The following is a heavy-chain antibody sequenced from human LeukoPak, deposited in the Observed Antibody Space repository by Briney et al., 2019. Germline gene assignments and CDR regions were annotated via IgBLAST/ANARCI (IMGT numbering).Heavy chain of an antibody. Sequence: ASVKVSCKASGYSFSSYAMIWVRQAPGQGLECMGWINTDTGTPTYGQGFTRRFVFSLDTSVTTAYLQISSLKAEDTAVYYCARKRVHRGEAFDIWGQGTMVTVS. D-gene: IGHD6-25*01. CDR1: GYSFSSYA. CDR3: ARKRVHRGEAFDI. CDR2: INTDTGTP. J-gene: IGHJ3*02. V-gene: IGHV7-4-1*02.